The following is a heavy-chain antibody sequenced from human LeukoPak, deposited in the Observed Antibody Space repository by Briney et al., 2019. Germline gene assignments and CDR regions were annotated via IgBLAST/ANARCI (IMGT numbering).Heavy chain of an antibody. CDR2: IIPILGIA. Sequence: SVKVSCKASGYTFTSYGISWVRQAPGQGLEWMGRIIPILGIANYAQKFQGRVTITADKSTSTAYMELSSLRSEDTAVYYCARDRGDPLFDYWGQGTLVTVSS. D-gene: IGHD2-21*02. J-gene: IGHJ4*02. CDR3: ARDRGDPLFDY. V-gene: IGHV1-69*04. CDR1: GYTFTSYG.